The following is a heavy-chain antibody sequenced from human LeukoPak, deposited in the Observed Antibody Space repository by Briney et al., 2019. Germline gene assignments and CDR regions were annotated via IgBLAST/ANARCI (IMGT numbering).Heavy chain of an antibody. J-gene: IGHJ5*02. CDR1: GFTFSSYA. CDR2: ISYDGSNK. Sequence: GGSLRLSCAASGFTFSSYAMHWVRQAPGKGLEWVAVISYDGSNKYYAASVKGRFTISRDNSKNTLYLQMNSLRAEDTAVYYCARDPRDDFWSGDNWFDPWGQGTLVTVSS. D-gene: IGHD3-3*01. V-gene: IGHV3-30-3*01. CDR3: ARDPRDDFWSGDNWFDP.